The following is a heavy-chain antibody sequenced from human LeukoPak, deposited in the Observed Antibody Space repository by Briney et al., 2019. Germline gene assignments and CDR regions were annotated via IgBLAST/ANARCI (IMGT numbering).Heavy chain of an antibody. D-gene: IGHD6-13*01. CDR1: GFIFSSHW. V-gene: IGHV3-7*01. CDR2: IKQDGSEK. J-gene: IGHJ4*02. Sequence: GGCLRLSCVASGFIFSSHWMSWVRQAPGKGLEWVANIKQDGSEKYYVDSVKGRFTISRDNAKNSLYLQMNSLRVEDTAVYYCAREVAAAGTNNFDYWGQGTLVTVSS. CDR3: AREVAAAGTNNFDY.